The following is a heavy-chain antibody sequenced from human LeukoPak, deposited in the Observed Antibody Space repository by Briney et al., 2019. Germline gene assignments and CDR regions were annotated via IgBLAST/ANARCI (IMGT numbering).Heavy chain of an antibody. Sequence: GASVKVSCKASGYNFISYAMHWVRQAPGQSLEWMGWIHTDNGDTKYSHYFLGRVTITRDTSANTAYMELSSLRSEDTAVYYCARDGPYYFDYWGQGTLVTVSS. V-gene: IGHV1-3*04. J-gene: IGHJ4*02. CDR3: ARDGPYYFDY. CDR2: IHTDNGDT. CDR1: GYNFISYA.